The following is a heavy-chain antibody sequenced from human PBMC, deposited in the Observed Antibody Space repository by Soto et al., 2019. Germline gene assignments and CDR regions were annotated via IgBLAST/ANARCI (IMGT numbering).Heavy chain of an antibody. CDR3: ARHGFCSGGRCYSSYYYGMDV. CDR1: GSSFTTYW. J-gene: IGHJ6*02. D-gene: IGHD2-15*01. CDR2: IYPDDSDT. Sequence: PGASLKISCKGSGSSFTTYWIAWVRQMPGKGLEWMGIIYPDDSDTRYSPSFQGQATFSADKSITTVYLQWSRLKASDTAMYYCARHGFCSGGRCYSSYYYGMDVWGQGTTVTVSS. V-gene: IGHV5-51*01.